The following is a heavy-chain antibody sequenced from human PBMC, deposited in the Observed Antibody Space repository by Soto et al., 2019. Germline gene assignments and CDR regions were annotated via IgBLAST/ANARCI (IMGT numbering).Heavy chain of an antibody. D-gene: IGHD6-19*01. CDR3: AKDGSSGWYFHYYYYGMDV. CDR1: GFTFSSYG. Sequence: SLRLSCAASGFTFSSYGMHWVRQAPGKGLEWVAVISYDGSNKYYADSVRGRFTISRDNSKNTLYLQMNSLRAEDTAVYYCAKDGSSGWYFHYYYYGMDVWGQGTTVTVSS. J-gene: IGHJ6*02. CDR2: ISYDGSNK. V-gene: IGHV3-30*18.